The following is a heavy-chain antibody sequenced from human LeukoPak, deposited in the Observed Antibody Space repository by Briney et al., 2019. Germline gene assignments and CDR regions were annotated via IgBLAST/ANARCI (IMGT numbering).Heavy chain of an antibody. CDR2: ISGSGGST. CDR3: AKALSGWYSSGAFDI. Sequence: GGSLRLSCAASGFTFSTYSMNWVRQAPGKGLEWVSAISGSGGSTYYADSVKGRFTISRDNSKNTLYLQMNSLRAEDTAVYYCAKALSGWYSSGAFDIWGQGTMVTVSS. D-gene: IGHD6-19*01. V-gene: IGHV3-23*01. J-gene: IGHJ3*02. CDR1: GFTFSTYS.